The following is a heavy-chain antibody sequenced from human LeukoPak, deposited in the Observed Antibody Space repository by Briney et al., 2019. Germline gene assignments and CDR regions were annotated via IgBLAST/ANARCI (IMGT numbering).Heavy chain of an antibody. J-gene: IGHJ4*02. CDR3: ASAQLGGEAGSELRFLEWFHQPQYYFDY. Sequence: SVKVSCKASGGTFSSYAISLVRQAPGQGLEWMGRIIPIFGTANYAQKFQGRVTITTDESTSTAYMELSSLRSEDTAVYYCASAQLGGEAGSELRFLEWFHQPQYYFDYWGQGTLVTVSS. D-gene: IGHD3-3*01. CDR1: GGTFSSYA. CDR2: IIPIFGTA. V-gene: IGHV1-69*05.